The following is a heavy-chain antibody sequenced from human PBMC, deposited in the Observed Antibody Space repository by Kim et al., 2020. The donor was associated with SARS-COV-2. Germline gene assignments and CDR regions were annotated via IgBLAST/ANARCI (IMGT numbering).Heavy chain of an antibody. J-gene: IGHJ6*02. V-gene: IGHV1-2*02. CDR1: GYTFTGYY. Sequence: ASVKVSCKASGYTFTGYYMHWVRQAPGQGLEWMGWINPNSGGTNYAQKFQGRVTMTRDTSISTAYMELSRLRSDDTAVYYCARDFPKPPGVTMVRGAVYYGRDVWGQGTTVTVSS. CDR2: INPNSGGT. D-gene: IGHD3-10*01. CDR3: ARDFPKPPGVTMVRGAVYYGRDV.